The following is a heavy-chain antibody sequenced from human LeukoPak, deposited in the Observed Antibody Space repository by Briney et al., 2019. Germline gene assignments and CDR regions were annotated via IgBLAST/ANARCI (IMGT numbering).Heavy chain of an antibody. CDR1: GFTFSNYG. CDR3: VRDPHIVVVPAARVYYFDY. V-gene: IGHV3-21*01. CDR2: ISSRSSYYI. D-gene: IGHD2-2*01. Sequence: PGGSLRLSCAASGFTFSNYGMNWVRQAPGKGLEWVSSISSRSSYYIYYADSVKGRFTISRDNAKNSLYLQMDSLRAEDTAVYYCVRDPHIVVVPAARVYYFDYWGQGTLVTVSS. J-gene: IGHJ4*02.